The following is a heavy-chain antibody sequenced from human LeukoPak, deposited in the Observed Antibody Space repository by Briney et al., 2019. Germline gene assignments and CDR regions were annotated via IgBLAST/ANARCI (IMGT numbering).Heavy chain of an antibody. Sequence: GGSLRLSCAASGFTVSSNYMSWVRQAPGKGLEWVSVIYSGGSTYYADSVKGRFTISRDNSKNTLYLQMNSLRAEDTAVYYCARIKSPDYYDSSGYPGLSYYYYYMDVWGKGTTVTISS. CDR3: ARIKSPDYYDSSGYPGLSYYYYYMDV. V-gene: IGHV3-66*01. J-gene: IGHJ6*03. CDR1: GFTVSSNY. D-gene: IGHD3-22*01. CDR2: IYSGGST.